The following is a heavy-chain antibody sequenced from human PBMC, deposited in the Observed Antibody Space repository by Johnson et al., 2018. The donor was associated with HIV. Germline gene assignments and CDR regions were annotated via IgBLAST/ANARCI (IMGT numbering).Heavy chain of an antibody. D-gene: IGHD3-10*01. CDR3: AKDNPRARGAFDI. V-gene: IGHV3-66*01. J-gene: IGHJ3*02. CDR2: MYSGGST. CDR1: GFTVSTNY. Sequence: VQLVESGGGLVQPGGSLRLSCAASGFTVSTNYMSWVRQAPGKGLAWASVMYSGGSTYYADPVQGRFTISRDNSKNTLYLQMDSLRAEDTAVYYCAKDNPRARGAFDIWGQGTMVTVSS.